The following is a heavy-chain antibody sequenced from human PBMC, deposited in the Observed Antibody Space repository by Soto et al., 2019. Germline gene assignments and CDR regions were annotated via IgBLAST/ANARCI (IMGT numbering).Heavy chain of an antibody. CDR1: GYTFTGYY. V-gene: IGHV1-2*02. CDR3: ARDRGPSSGYYPYWFDP. J-gene: IGHJ5*02. CDR2: INPNSGGT. D-gene: IGHD3-22*01. Sequence: EASVKVSCKASGYTFTGYYMHWVRQAPGQGLEWMGWINPNSGGTNYAQKFQGRVTITADESTSTAYMELSSLRSEDTAVYYCARDRGPSSGYYPYWFDPWGQGTLVTVSS.